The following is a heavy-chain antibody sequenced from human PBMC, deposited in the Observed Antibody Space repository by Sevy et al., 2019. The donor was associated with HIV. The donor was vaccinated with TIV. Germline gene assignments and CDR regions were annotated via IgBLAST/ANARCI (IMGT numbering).Heavy chain of an antibody. D-gene: IGHD6-19*01. J-gene: IGHJ4*02. CDR3: AKDGPPYSSGWYDY. CDR1: GFTFDDYA. V-gene: IGHV3-9*01. CDR2: ISWNSGSI. Sequence: GGSLRLSCAASGFTFDDYAMHWVRQAPGKGLEWVSGISWNSGSIGYADSVKGRFTISRDNAKNSLYLQMNSLRAEDTAVYYCAKDGPPYSSGWYDYWGQGTLVTVSS.